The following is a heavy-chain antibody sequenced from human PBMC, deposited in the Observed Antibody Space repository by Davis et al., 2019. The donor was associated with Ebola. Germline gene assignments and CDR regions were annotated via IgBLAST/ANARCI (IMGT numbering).Heavy chain of an antibody. CDR3: ARAQFPTTSDH. J-gene: IGHJ4*02. CDR1: GYAFTNYL. CDR2: INPHNGNT. D-gene: IGHD1-1*01. V-gene: IGHV1-18*04. Sequence: ASVKVSCKASGYAFTNYLVHWVRQAPGQGLEWMGWINPHNGNTNYAQNVQGRVTMTTDTSTSTAYMEVGILRSDDTAVYYCARAQFPTTSDHWGQGTLVTVSS.